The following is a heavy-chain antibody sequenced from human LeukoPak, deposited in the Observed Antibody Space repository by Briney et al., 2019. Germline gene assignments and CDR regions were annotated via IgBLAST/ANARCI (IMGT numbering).Heavy chain of an antibody. CDR3: ARHVHYGAHFGY. J-gene: IGHJ4*02. D-gene: IGHD4-17*01. CDR1: GGSISSYY. CDR2: IYYSGST. V-gene: IGHV4-59*08. Sequence: SETLSLTCTVSGGSISSYYWSWIRQPPGKGLEWIGYIYYSGSTNYNPSLKSRVTISVDTSKNQFSLKLSPVTAADTAVYYCARHVHYGAHFGYWGQGTLVTVSS.